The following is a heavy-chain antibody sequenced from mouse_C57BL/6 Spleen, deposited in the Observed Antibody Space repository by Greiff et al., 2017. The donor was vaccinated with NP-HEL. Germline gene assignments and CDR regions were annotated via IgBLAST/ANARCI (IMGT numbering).Heavy chain of an antibody. CDR3: TRDYYGSSYAWLFAY. J-gene: IGHJ3*01. CDR1: GYTFTDYE. CDR2: IDPETGGT. D-gene: IGHD1-1*01. V-gene: IGHV1-15*01. Sequence: QVQLQQSGAELVRPGASVTLSCKASGYTFTDYEMHWVKQTPVHGLEWIGAIDPETGGTAYNQKFKGKAILTADKSSSTAYMELRSLTSEDSAVYYCTRDYYGSSYAWLFAYWGQGTLVTVSA.